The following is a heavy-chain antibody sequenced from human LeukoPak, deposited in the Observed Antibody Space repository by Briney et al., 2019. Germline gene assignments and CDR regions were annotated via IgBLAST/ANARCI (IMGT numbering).Heavy chain of an antibody. J-gene: IGHJ1*01. Sequence: GGSLRLSCAAPGFTFSDYYMSWIRQAPGKGLEWISYISSSGSTIYYADSVKGRFTISRDNAKNSLYLQMNSLRAEDTAVYYCARGNSYYDSSDYFPWESFQHWGQGTLVTVSS. CDR3: ARGNSYYDSSDYFPWESFQH. D-gene: IGHD3-22*01. V-gene: IGHV3-11*01. CDR2: ISSSGSTI. CDR1: GFTFSDYY.